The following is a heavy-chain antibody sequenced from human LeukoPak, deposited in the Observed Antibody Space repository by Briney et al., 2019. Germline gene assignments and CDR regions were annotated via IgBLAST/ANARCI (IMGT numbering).Heavy chain of an antibody. V-gene: IGHV4-34*01. J-gene: IGHJ5*02. CDR1: GGSISGYY. CDR3: AREGVAAAGLLNWFDP. CDR2: INHSGST. Sequence: PSETLSLTCTVSGGSISGYYWSWIRQPPGKGLEWIGEINHSGSTNYNPSLKSRVTISVDTSKNQFSLKLSSVTAADTAVYYCAREGVAAAGLLNWFDPWGQGTLVTVSS. D-gene: IGHD6-13*01.